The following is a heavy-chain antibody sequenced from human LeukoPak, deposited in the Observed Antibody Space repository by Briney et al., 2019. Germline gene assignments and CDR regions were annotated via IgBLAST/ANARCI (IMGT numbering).Heavy chain of an antibody. J-gene: IGHJ4*02. D-gene: IGHD6-19*01. V-gene: IGHV3-23*01. CDR1: GFTLSTKD. Sequence: TGGSLRLSCAASGFTLSTKDMSWVRQPPGKGLEWVSAISVIGGSTYYAGSVKGRFTSSRDNSKNTLYLQMTSLRAEDRAVYYCAEGGWLEYWGQGNLVTVSS. CDR3: AEGGWLEY. CDR2: ISVIGGST.